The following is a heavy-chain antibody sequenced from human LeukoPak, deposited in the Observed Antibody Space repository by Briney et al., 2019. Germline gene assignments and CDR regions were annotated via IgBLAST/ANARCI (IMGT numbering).Heavy chain of an antibody. D-gene: IGHD6-19*01. CDR1: GYTFTNFG. V-gene: IGHV1-18*01. CDR2: ISAYNGNT. CDR3: ARPREYSSGWATNEN. Sequence: ASVKVSFKASGYTFTNFGISWVRQAPGQGLEWMGWISAYNGNTNYAQRLQGRVTMTTDTSTSTAYMELRSLRSDDTAVYYCARPREYSSGWATNENWGQGTLVTVSS. J-gene: IGHJ4*02.